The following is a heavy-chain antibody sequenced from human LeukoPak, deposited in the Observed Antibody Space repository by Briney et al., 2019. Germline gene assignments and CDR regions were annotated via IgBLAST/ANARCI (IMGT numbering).Heavy chain of an antibody. CDR3: ARAHYDDSAYRDLQH. V-gene: IGHV3-7*01. CDR2: IKQDGSDR. J-gene: IGHJ1*01. CDR1: EFTFSSYW. Sequence: PGGSLRLSCTASEFTFSSYWMSWVRQAPGKGLEWVANIKQDGSDRYYVDSVKGRFTISGDNAKNSLHLQMNSLRAEDTAVYYCARAHYDDSAYRDLQHWGQGTLVTVSS. D-gene: IGHD3-22*01.